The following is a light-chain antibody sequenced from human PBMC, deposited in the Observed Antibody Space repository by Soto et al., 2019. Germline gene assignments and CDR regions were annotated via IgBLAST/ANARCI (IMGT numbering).Light chain of an antibody. CDR2: VAS. V-gene: IGKV3-15*01. CDR3: QQYNVWPLT. Sequence: EIVMTQSPVTLSVSPGDRATLSCRASQSVSNNLAWYQQKPGQTPKLLIYVASTRATGIPARFSGSGSGTEFTRTISSVQSEDFAVYYCQQYNVWPLTFGGGTKVEFK. CDR1: QSVSNN. J-gene: IGKJ4*01.